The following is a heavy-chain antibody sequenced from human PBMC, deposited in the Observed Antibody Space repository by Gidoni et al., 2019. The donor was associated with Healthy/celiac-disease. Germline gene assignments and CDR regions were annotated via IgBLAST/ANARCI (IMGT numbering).Heavy chain of an antibody. CDR2: INHSGST. CDR1: GGSFSGYY. V-gene: IGHV4-34*01. D-gene: IGHD6-6*01. Sequence: QVQLQQWGAGLLKHSETLSLTCAVYGGSFSGYYWSWIRQPPGKGLEWIGEINHSGSTNYNPSLKSRVTISVDTSKNQLSLKLSSVTAADTAVYYCASSVIAARPKYWGQGTLVTVSS. CDR3: ASSVIAARPKY. J-gene: IGHJ4*02.